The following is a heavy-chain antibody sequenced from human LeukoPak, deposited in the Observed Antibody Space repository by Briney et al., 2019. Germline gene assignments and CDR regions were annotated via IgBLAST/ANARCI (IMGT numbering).Heavy chain of an antibody. V-gene: IGHV1-69*13. CDR1: GYTFTGYY. CDR2: IIPIFGTA. D-gene: IGHD3-10*01. CDR3: AGIYGSGSYHLPTFDY. Sequence: ASVKVSCKASGYTFTGYYIHWVRQAPGQGLEWMGGIIPIFGTANYAQKFQGRVTITADESTSTAYMELSSLRSEDTAVYYCAGIYGSGSYHLPTFDYWGQGTLVTVSS. J-gene: IGHJ4*02.